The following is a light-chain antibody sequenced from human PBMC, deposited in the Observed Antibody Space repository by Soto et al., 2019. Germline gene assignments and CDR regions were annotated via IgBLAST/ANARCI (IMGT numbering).Light chain of an antibody. CDR2: ASS. Sequence: EIVLTQSPGTLSLSPGERATLSCKTSHTSGSNFLAWYQHKPGQAPRLLIYASSNRATGIPDRFSGSASGPDFTLTINRLEPEDFALYYCQQRSNWPITFGQGTRLEI. V-gene: IGKV3D-20*02. CDR3: QQRSNWPIT. CDR1: HTSGSNF. J-gene: IGKJ5*01.